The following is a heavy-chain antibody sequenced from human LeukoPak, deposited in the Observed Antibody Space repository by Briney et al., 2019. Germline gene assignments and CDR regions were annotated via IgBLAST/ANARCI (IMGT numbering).Heavy chain of an antibody. J-gene: IGHJ4*02. CDR3: ARGRYYFDY. Sequence: SETLSLTCTVSGGSISSSSYYWGWIRQPPGKGLEWIGSIYYSGSTYYNPSLKSRVTISVDTSKNQFSLKLSSVTAADTAVYYCARGRYYFDYWGQGTLVTVSS. CDR1: GGSISSSSYY. CDR2: IYYSGST. V-gene: IGHV4-39*07.